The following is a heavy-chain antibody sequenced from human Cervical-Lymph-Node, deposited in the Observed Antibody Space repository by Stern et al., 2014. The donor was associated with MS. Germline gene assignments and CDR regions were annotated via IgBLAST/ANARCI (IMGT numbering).Heavy chain of an antibody. J-gene: IGHJ4*02. Sequence: EVQLVESGGGLAHPASSLRLSCAASGFTFADYAMHWVRPAPGQGLARVSGISWNSGSIGYADSVKGRFTISRDNAKNSLYLQMNSLRAEDTALYYCAKAGGSGSYWYFDYWGQGTLVTVSS. CDR2: ISWNSGSI. CDR3: AKAGGSGSYWYFDY. D-gene: IGHD1-26*01. V-gene: IGHV3-9*01. CDR1: GFTFADYA.